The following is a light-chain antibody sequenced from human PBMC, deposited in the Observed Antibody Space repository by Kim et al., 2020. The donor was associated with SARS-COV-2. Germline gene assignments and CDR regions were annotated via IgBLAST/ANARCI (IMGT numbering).Light chain of an antibody. V-gene: IGKV3-15*01. CDR1: QSVSSD. J-gene: IGKJ4*01. CDR2: GAS. Sequence: EIVMTQSPATLSVSPVERATLSCRASQSVSSDLAWYQQKPGQAPRLLIYGASTRATGIPARFSGSGSGTEFTLTISSLQSEDFALYYCQQYKNSPLTFGGGTRVEIK. CDR3: QQYKNSPLT.